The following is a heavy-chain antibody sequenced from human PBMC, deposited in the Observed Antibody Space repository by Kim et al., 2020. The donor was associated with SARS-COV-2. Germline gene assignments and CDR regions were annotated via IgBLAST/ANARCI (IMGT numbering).Heavy chain of an antibody. D-gene: IGHD2-15*01. CDR2: ISSSSSYI. J-gene: IGHJ4*02. CDR1: GFTFSSYS. CDR3: ARDLFPLGYCSGGSCLGGY. Sequence: GGSLRLSCAASGFTFSSYSMNWVRQAPGKGLEWVSSISSSSSYIYYADSVKGRFTISRDNAKNSLYLQMNSLRAEDTAVYYCARDLFPLGYCSGGSCLGGYWGQGTLVTVSS. V-gene: IGHV3-21*01.